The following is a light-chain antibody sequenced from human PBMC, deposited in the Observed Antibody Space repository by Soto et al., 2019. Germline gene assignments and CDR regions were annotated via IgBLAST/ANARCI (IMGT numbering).Light chain of an antibody. Sequence: QSVLTQPASVSGSPGQSITISCTGTSSDVGGYNYVSWYQQHPGKAPKLMICEVTNRPSGVSNRFSGSKSGNTASLTISGLQAEDEADYYCTSYTSSRTWVFGGGTKLTVL. CDR1: SSDVGGYNY. CDR2: EVT. CDR3: TSYTSSRTWV. J-gene: IGLJ3*02. V-gene: IGLV2-14*01.